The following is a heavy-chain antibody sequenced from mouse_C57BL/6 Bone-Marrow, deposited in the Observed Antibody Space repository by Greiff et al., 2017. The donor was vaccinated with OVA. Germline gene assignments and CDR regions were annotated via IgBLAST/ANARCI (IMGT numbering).Heavy chain of an antibody. V-gene: IGHV1-55*01. D-gene: IGHD1-1*01. CDR2: IYPGSGST. Sequence: QVQLQQPGAELVKPGASVKMSCKASGYTFTSYWITWVKQRPGQGLEWIGDIYPGSGSTNYNEKFKSKATLTVDTSSSTAYMQLSSLTSEDSAVYYCARWIYGSSYDAMDYWGQGTSVTVSS. CDR1: GYTFTSYW. CDR3: ARWIYGSSYDAMDY. J-gene: IGHJ4*01.